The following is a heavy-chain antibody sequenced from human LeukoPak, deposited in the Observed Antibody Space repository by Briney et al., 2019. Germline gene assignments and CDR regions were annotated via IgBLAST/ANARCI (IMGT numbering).Heavy chain of an antibody. Sequence: GESLKISCKGSGYSFTSYWIGWVRQVPGKGLEWMGIIYPGDSDTRYSPSFQGQVTISADKSISTAYLQWSSLKASDTAMYYCARVGYCSGGSCQRFDYWGQGTLVTVSS. CDR2: IYPGDSDT. D-gene: IGHD2-15*01. CDR1: GYSFTSYW. J-gene: IGHJ4*02. V-gene: IGHV5-51*01. CDR3: ARVGYCSGGSCQRFDY.